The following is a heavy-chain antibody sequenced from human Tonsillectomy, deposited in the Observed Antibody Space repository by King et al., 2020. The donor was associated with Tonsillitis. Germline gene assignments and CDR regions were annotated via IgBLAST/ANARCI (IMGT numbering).Heavy chain of an antibody. Sequence: VQLQQWGAGLLKPSETLSLTCAVYGGSFSDYYWSGIRQPPGKRLEWSGEINHSGSTNYNPSLKSRVTISVDTSKNQFSLNLRSVTAADTAVYYCARGPAIDFDVYSFDYWGQGTLVTVSS. D-gene: IGHD3-9*01. J-gene: IGHJ4*02. V-gene: IGHV4-34*01. CDR2: INHSGST. CDR1: GGSFSDYY. CDR3: ARGPAIDFDVYSFDY.